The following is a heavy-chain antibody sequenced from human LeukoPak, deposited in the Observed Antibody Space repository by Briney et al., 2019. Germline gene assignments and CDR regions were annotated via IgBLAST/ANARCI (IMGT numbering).Heavy chain of an antibody. J-gene: IGHJ6*02. CDR1: GFTFSSYA. V-gene: IGHV3-30*04. D-gene: IGHD4-23*01. Sequence: GGSLRLSCAVSGFTFSSYAMHWVRQAPGKGLEWVAVISYDGSNKYYADFVKGRFTISRDNSKNTLYLQMNSLRAEDTAVYYCARDFGNSDTYYYYYGMDVWGQGTTVTVSS. CDR3: ARDFGNSDTYYYYYGMDV. CDR2: ISYDGSNK.